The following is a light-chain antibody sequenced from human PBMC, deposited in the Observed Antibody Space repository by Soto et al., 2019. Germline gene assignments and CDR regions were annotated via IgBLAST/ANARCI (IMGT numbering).Light chain of an antibody. CDR3: SAYTTGDTPVV. J-gene: IGLJ2*01. Sequence: QSALTQPASVSGSPGQAITISCTGTSIDVGGYNYVSWYLQQPGRAPTLIIYEVSNRPSGVSNRFSGSKSGNTASLAISGLQAEAEADYYCSAYTTGDTPVVFGGGTKVTVL. CDR1: SIDVGGYNY. V-gene: IGLV2-14*01. CDR2: EVS.